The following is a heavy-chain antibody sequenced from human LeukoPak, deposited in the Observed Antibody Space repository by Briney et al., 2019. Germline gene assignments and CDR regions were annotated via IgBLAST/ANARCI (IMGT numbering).Heavy chain of an antibody. D-gene: IGHD3-10*01. CDR3: ARGPRFTSYYYYYYYMDV. Sequence: SETLSLTCAVYGGSFSGYYWSWIRQPPGKGLEWIGEINHSGSTNYNPSLKSRVTISVDTSKNQFSLKLSSVTAADTAVYHCARGPRFTSYYYYYYYMDVWGKGTTVTVSS. CDR1: GGSFSGYY. CDR2: INHSGST. V-gene: IGHV4-34*01. J-gene: IGHJ6*03.